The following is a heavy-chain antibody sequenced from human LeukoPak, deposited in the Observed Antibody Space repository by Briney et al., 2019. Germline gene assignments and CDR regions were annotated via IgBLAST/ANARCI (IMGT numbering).Heavy chain of an antibody. J-gene: IGHJ4*02. V-gene: IGHV3-23*01. D-gene: IGHD1-1*01. CDR3: AKGLERESRLDS. Sequence: GGTLRLSCAASGFTFSSYGMNWVRQAPGKGLEWTSGISPSGGGTYYADFVKGRFTISRDDSKNTLYLQMNSLRAEDTALYYCAKGLERESRLDSWGQGTLVTVSS. CDR2: ISPSGGGT. CDR1: GFTFSSYG.